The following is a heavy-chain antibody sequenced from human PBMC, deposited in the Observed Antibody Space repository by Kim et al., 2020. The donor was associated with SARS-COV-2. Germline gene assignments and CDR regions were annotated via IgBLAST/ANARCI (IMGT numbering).Heavy chain of an antibody. J-gene: IGHJ3*02. D-gene: IGHD6-13*01. CDR3: ARETGPQGTWGAAPPLWQWDAFDI. V-gene: IGHV3-53*01. Sequence: GGSLRLSCAASGFTVSSNYMSWVRQAPGKGLEWVSVIYSGGSTYYADSVKGRFTISRDNSKNTLYLQMNSLRAEDTAVYYCARETGPQGTWGAAPPLWQWDAFDIWGQGTMVTVSS. CDR2: IYSGGST. CDR1: GFTVSSNY.